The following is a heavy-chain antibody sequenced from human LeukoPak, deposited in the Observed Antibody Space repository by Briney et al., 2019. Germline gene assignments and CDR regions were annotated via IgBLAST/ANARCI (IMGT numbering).Heavy chain of an antibody. CDR1: GYTFRTYD. CDR3: VRGDLPTTVLNDPFNI. J-gene: IGHJ3*02. D-gene: IGHD4-11*01. Sequence: ASVKVSCKASGYTFRTYDINWVRQAPGQGLEWLGWMNPNSGNTGYAPKFQGRVAMTRVTSINTAYMELFSLRSEDTAVYLCVRGDLPTTVLNDPFNIWGQGTMVTVSS. V-gene: IGHV1-8*01. CDR2: MNPNSGNT.